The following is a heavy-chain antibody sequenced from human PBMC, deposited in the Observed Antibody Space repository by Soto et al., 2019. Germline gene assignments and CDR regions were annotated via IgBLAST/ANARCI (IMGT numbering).Heavy chain of an antibody. CDR3: ARKYYYGAGSLDY. CDR1: GYTFTNYW. D-gene: IGHD3-10*01. J-gene: IGHJ4*02. Sequence: GESLKISCKGSGYTFTNYWIGWVRQMPGKGLEWMGIIYPGDSETRYSPSFQGQVTMSADKSISTAYLQWSSLKASDSAMYYCARKYYYGAGSLDYWGQGPLVTVYS. CDR2: IYPGDSET. V-gene: IGHV5-51*01.